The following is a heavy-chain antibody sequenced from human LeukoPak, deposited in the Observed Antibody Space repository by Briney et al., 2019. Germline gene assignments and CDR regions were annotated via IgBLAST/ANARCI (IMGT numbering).Heavy chain of an antibody. Sequence: AAVKVTCQVCGYTLTELLLYGVRQAPAKGLEWVGGFDLVDGEQIYVQKFQGRVTMTQDTSTDTAYMELNSLRAEDTAVYYCARMYYEFWSGPIPPDYWGQGTLVTVSS. CDR3: ARMYYEFWSGPIPPDY. J-gene: IGHJ4*02. D-gene: IGHD3-3*01. V-gene: IGHV1-24*01. CDR2: FDLVDGEQ. CDR1: GYTLTELL.